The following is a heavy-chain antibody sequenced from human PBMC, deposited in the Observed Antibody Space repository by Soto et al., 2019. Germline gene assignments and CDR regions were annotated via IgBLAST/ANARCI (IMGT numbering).Heavy chain of an antibody. CDR3: ARGLRYHYRGGRAFDT. V-gene: IGHV3-33*01. J-gene: IGHJ3*02. D-gene: IGHD2-2*01. CDR1: AFIFSSYG. Sequence: GGSLRLSCAASAFIFSSYGMNWVRQAPGKGLEWVAVIWYDGSNKYYADSVKGRFTISRDNSKNTLYLQMNSLRAEDTAVYYWARGLRYHYRGGRAFDTWGQGTTVAVPS. CDR2: IWYDGSNK.